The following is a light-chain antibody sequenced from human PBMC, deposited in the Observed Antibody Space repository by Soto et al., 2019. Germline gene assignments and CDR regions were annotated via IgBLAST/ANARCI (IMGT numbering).Light chain of an antibody. CDR2: GAT. Sequence: EMVLTQSPGTLSLSPGQRATLSCRASQSVSSNFLAWYQQKPGQAPRLLIHGATTRATGIPARFSGSGSGTEFTLTISSLQSEDFAVYYCQQYNNWPRTFGQGTKV. CDR3: QQYNNWPRT. CDR1: QSVSSN. V-gene: IGKV3-15*01. J-gene: IGKJ1*01.